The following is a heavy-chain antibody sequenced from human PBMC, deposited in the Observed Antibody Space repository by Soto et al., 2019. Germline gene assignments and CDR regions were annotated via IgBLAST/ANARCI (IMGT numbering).Heavy chain of an antibody. V-gene: IGHV4-59*12. Sequence: PSETLSLTCTVSNGSISPYYWSWIRQPPGKGLEWIGYIYYNGNTKYNPSLKSRVTISLGTSKNEFSLRLTSVTAADTAVYFCARVPAMGGVISHWFDPWGPGTLVTSPQ. J-gene: IGHJ5*02. CDR1: NGSISPYY. CDR2: IYYNGNT. D-gene: IGHD3-16*02. CDR3: ARVPAMGGVISHWFDP.